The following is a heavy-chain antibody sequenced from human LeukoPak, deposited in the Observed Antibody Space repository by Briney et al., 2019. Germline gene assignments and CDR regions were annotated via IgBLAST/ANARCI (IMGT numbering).Heavy chain of an antibody. CDR1: GGSFSDYF. J-gene: IGHJ4*02. CDR2: INHGGGT. Sequence: SETLSLTCAVYGGSFSDYFWNWIRQTPGKGLEWIGEINHGGGTNYNPSLKSRATISVDTSKNQFSLKLSSVTAADTAVYYCARDRSYYYGSGSPDYWGQGTLVTVSS. CDR3: ARDRSYYYGSGSPDY. D-gene: IGHD3-10*01. V-gene: IGHV4-34*01.